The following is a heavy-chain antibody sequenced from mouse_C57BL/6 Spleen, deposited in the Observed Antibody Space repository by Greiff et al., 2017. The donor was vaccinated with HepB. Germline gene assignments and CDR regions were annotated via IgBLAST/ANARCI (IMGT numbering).Heavy chain of an antibody. CDR2: ISSGSSTI. CDR3: ARLNGSGLDY. J-gene: IGHJ2*01. D-gene: IGHD3-1*01. CDR1: GFTFSDYG. Sequence: EVQLVESGGGLVKPGGSLKLSCAASGFTFSDYGMHWVRQAPEKGLEWVAYISSGSSTIYYADTVKGRFTISRDNAKNTLFLQITSLRSEDTAMYYCARLNGSGLDYWGQGTTLTVSS. V-gene: IGHV5-17*01.